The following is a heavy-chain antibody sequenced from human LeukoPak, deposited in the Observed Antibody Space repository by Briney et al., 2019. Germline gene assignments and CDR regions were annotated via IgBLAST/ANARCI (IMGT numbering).Heavy chain of an antibody. J-gene: IGHJ4*02. CDR2: ICLDGRI. D-gene: IGHD2-15*01. Sequence: SETLSLTCTVSGGSISNYYWSWIRQPPGKGLEWIGEICLDGRIHYTPSLRSRLSISIDRSKAQFSLNLVSVAAADTAIYFCASQGGLRNDFWGQGILVSVSS. CDR1: GGSISNYY. CDR3: ASQGGLRNDF. V-gene: IGHV4-59*12.